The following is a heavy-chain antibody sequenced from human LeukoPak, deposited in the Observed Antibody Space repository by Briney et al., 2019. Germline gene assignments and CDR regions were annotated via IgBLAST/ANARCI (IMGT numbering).Heavy chain of an antibody. CDR2: INPNSGGT. CDR1: GYMFTGYY. Sequence: VASVEVSCKASGYMFTGYYMHWVRRAPGQGLEWMGWINPNSGGTNYAQKFQGRVTMTRDTSISTAYMDLNRLRSDDTAVYYCARVVAVTGTPVYYMDVWGKGTTVTVSS. J-gene: IGHJ6*03. V-gene: IGHV1-2*02. D-gene: IGHD6-19*01. CDR3: ARVVAVTGTPVYYMDV.